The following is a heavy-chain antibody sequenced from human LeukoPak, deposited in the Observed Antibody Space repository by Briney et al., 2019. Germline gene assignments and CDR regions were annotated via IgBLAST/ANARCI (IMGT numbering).Heavy chain of an antibody. CDR1: GFSLSTSGVA. J-gene: IGHJ4*02. Sequence: SGPTLVNPTQTLTLTCTFSGFSLSTSGVAVGWIRQPPGKALEWLALIYWDGDKRYNSSLKSRLTVTKDTSKNPVVLTMTSMDPVDTATYYCAHSKTGLLILYYFDYWGQGTLVTVSS. V-gene: IGHV2-5*02. CDR2: IYWDGDK. CDR3: AHSKTGLLILYYFDY. D-gene: IGHD2-15*01.